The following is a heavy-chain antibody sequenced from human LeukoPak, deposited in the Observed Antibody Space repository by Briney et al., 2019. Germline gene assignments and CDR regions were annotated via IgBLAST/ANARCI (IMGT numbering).Heavy chain of an antibody. Sequence: GGSLRLSCATSGFSFSSFWMSWVRQAPGKGLEWVANIKKDGSEKYYVDSVKGRFTISRDNVKNSLYLQMNSLRAEDTGVYYCARGEKVLDYFDYWGQGTLVTVSS. V-gene: IGHV3-7*03. CDR2: IKKDGSEK. J-gene: IGHJ4*02. CDR3: ARGEKVLDYFDY. CDR1: GFSFSSFW. D-gene: IGHD3-16*01.